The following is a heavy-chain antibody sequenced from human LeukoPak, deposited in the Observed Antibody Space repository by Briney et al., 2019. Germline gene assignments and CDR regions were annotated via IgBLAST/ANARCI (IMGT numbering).Heavy chain of an antibody. CDR1: GGSISSYY. CDR2: IYYSGST. CDR3: ARGKGIAAAGTFLFDY. J-gene: IGHJ4*02. V-gene: IGHV4-59*01. D-gene: IGHD6-13*01. Sequence: SETLSLTCTVSGGSISSYYWSWIRQPPGKGLEWIGYIYYSGSTNYNPSLKGRVTISVDTSKNQFSLKLSSVTAADTAVYYCARGKGIAAAGTFLFDYWGQGTLVTVSS.